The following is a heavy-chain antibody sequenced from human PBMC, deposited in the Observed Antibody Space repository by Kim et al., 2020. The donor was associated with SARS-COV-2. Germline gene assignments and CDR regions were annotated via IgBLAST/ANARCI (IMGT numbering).Heavy chain of an antibody. V-gene: IGHV1-58*01. D-gene: IGHD6-6*01. J-gene: IGHJ4*02. Sequence: SVKVSCKASGFTFTNSAVQWVRQARGQHLEWIGWIVVGSGNTNYAQKFHERVTITRDMSTSTAYMELSSLRSEDTAVYYCAAARMGSSSSGTDWGQGTLVTVSS. CDR2: IVVGSGNT. CDR1: GFTFTNSA. CDR3: AAARMGSSSSGTD.